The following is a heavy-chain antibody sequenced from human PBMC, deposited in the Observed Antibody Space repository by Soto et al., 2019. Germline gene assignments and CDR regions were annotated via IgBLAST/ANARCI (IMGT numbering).Heavy chain of an antibody. CDR1: GYTLTELS. Sequence: ASVKVSCKVSGYTLTELSMHWVRQAPGKGLEWMGGFDPEDGETIYAQKFQGRVTMTEDTSTDTAYMELSSLRSEDTAVYYCAKEAIPGYSSSWYFSSGYYGMDVWGQGTTVTVSS. CDR3: AKEAIPGYSSSWYFSSGYYGMDV. CDR2: FDPEDGET. J-gene: IGHJ6*02. V-gene: IGHV1-24*01. D-gene: IGHD6-13*01.